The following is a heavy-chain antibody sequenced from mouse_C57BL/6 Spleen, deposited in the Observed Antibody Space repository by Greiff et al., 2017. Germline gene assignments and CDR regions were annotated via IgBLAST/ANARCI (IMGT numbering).Heavy chain of an antibody. Sequence: EVQLQQSGPELVKPGASVKISCKASGYTFTDYYMNWVKQSHGKSLEWIGDINPNNGGTSYNQKFKGKATLTVDKSSSTAYMELRSLTSEDSAVDYCANPTYGYIFAYWGQGTLVTVSA. J-gene: IGHJ3*01. CDR3: ANPTYGYIFAY. CDR2: INPNNGGT. D-gene: IGHD2-2*01. CDR1: GYTFTDYY. V-gene: IGHV1-26*01.